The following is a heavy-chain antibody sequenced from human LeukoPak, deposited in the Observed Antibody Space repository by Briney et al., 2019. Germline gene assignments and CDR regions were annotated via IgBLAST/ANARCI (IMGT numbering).Heavy chain of an antibody. J-gene: IGHJ5*02. CDR3: ARLIQLWLSNWFDP. V-gene: IGHV4-59*08. D-gene: IGHD5-18*01. CDR1: GDSISRYY. CDR2: IYYSGST. Sequence: SETLSLTCTVSGDSISRYYWSWIRQPPGKGLEWVGYIYYSGSTNYNPSLKSRVTISVDTSKNQFSLKLSSVTAADTAVYYCARLIQLWLSNWFDPWGQGTLVTVSS.